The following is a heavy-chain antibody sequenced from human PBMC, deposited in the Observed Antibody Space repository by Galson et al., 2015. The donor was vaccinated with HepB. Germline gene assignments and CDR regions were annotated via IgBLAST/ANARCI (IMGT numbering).Heavy chain of an antibody. CDR2: ISAYNGDT. CDR3: ARGFGDFWSGYHLQYYYMDV. Sequence: SVKVSCKASGYTFTTYGFCWVRQAPGQGLEWMGCISAYNGDTNYAQILQGRVTMTTDTSTSTAYMGLRSLRYDDTAVYYCARGFGDFWSGYHLQYYYMDVWGKGTTVTVSS. CDR1: GYTFTTYG. V-gene: IGHV1-18*01. D-gene: IGHD3-3*01. J-gene: IGHJ6*03.